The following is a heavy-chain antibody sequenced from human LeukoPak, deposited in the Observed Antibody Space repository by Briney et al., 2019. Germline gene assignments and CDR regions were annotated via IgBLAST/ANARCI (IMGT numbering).Heavy chain of an antibody. CDR2: ISISSSYT. J-gene: IGHJ4*02. Sequence: GGSLRLSCAASGFTFSDYYMSWIRQAPGKGLEWVSYISISSSYTKYADSVKGRFTISRDNAKKSLYLQINSLRADDSAVYYCARDRAPSGFYLGDFYYWGQGALVTVSS. D-gene: IGHD3-22*01. CDR3: ARDRAPSGFYLGDFYY. CDR1: GFTFSDYY. V-gene: IGHV3-11*05.